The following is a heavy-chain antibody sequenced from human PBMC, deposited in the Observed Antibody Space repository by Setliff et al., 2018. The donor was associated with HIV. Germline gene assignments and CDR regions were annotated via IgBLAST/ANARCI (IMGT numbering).Heavy chain of an antibody. CDR1: GFTFSSYA. D-gene: IGHD6-6*01. Sequence: GGSLRLSCAASGFTFSSYAMHWVRQAPGKGLEWVALISYDGTNKYYADSVKGRFTISRDNSKNTLYLQMNSLRAEDTAVYYCAREAGYSSSAGRDYWGQGTLVTVSS. J-gene: IGHJ4*02. CDR2: ISYDGTNK. V-gene: IGHV3-30*04. CDR3: AREAGYSSSAGRDY.